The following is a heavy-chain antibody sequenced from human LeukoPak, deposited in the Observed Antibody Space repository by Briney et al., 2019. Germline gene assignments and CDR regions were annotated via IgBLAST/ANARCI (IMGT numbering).Heavy chain of an antibody. CDR1: GFTFSDYY. CDR3: ARIVGPDAFDI. Sequence: GGSLRLSCAASGFTFSDYYMSWIRQAPGKGLEWVANIKQDGSEKYYVDSVKGRFTISRDNAKNSLYLQMNSLRAEDTAVYYCARIVGPDAFDIWGQGTMVTVSS. CDR2: IKQDGSEK. V-gene: IGHV3-7*01. J-gene: IGHJ3*02. D-gene: IGHD1-26*01.